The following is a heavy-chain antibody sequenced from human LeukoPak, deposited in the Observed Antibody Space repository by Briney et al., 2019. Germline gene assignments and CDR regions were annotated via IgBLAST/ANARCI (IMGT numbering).Heavy chain of an antibody. J-gene: IGHJ6*02. CDR2: IYSGGNT. CDR1: GFTVSSNS. V-gene: IGHV3-53*01. CDR3: ARENNFGSGMDV. Sequence: GGSQRLSCAASGFTVSSNSMNWVRQAPGKGLQWVSVIYSGGNTYYADSVKGRFTISRDNSKNTLYLQMSSLGAEDTAVYYCARENNFGSGMDVWGQGTTVTVSS. D-gene: IGHD3-10*01.